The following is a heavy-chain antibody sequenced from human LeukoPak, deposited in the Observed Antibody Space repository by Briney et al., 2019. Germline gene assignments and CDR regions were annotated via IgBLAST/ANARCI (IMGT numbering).Heavy chain of an antibody. CDR1: GFSFSSFF. CDR2: ISQDESET. J-gene: IGHJ4*02. Sequence: GGSLKLSWAASGFSFSSFFLNWVRLTPGRELEWVACISQDESETFYMDSVRGRFTISRDNTKKSLYLQMNSLRAEDTAVYFCVRDLGHSRHYFEYWGQGALVTVSS. V-gene: IGHV3-7*01. D-gene: IGHD7-27*01. CDR3: VRDLGHSRHYFEY.